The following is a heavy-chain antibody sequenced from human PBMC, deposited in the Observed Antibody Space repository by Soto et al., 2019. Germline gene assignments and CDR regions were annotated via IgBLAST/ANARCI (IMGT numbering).Heavy chain of an antibody. CDR2: IIPIFGTA. D-gene: IGHD3-22*01. CDR1: GGTFSSYA. V-gene: IGHV1-69*01. J-gene: IGHJ6*02. Sequence: QVQLVQSGAEVKKPGSSVKVSCKASGGTFSSYAISWVRQAPGQGLEWMGGIIPIFGTANYAQKFQGRVTITADESTSTAYMEPSSLRSEDTAVYYCARGALLRHNYYYYYGMDVWGQGTTVTVSS. CDR3: ARGALLRHNYYYYYGMDV.